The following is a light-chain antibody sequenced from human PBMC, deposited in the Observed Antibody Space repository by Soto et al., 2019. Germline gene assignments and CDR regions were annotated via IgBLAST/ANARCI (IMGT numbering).Light chain of an antibody. CDR3: QQRGNWPPWT. CDR1: QSVSSY. J-gene: IGKJ1*01. Sequence: EIVLTQSPATLSLSPGERATLSCRASQSVSSYLAWYQQKPGQAPRLLIYDASNRATGIPSRFSGSGSGTDFTLTISSLEPEDFEVYYCQQRGNWPPWTFGQGTKVDIK. V-gene: IGKV3-11*01. CDR2: DAS.